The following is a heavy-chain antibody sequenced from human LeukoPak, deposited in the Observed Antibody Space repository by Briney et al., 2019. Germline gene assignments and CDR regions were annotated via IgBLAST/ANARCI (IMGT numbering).Heavy chain of an antibody. J-gene: IGHJ5*02. V-gene: IGHV4-30-2*01. CDR1: GDSISSGDYS. CDR2: IFHSGSS. CDR3: ARELWFVNAPGSWFDP. D-gene: IGHD3-10*01. Sequence: KASETLSLTCAVSGDSISSGDYSWSWIRQPSGKGLEWIGYIFHSGSSYYNPSLKSGVTISVDKSKNQFSLRLTSVTAADTAVYYCARELWFVNAPGSWFDPWGQGTLVTVSS.